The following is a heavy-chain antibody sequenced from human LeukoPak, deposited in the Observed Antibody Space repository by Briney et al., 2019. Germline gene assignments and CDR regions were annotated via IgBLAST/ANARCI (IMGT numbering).Heavy chain of an antibody. D-gene: IGHD5-18*01. CDR2: IYHSGST. CDR1: GGSVSSGSYY. V-gene: IGHV4-30-2*01. CDR3: ARGPWIQLWSNYYYYGMDV. J-gene: IGHJ6*02. Sequence: PSETLSLTCTVSGGSVSSGSYYWSWIRQPPGKGLEWIGYIYHSGSTYYNPSLKSRVTISVDRSKNQFSLKLSSVTAADTAVYYCARGPWIQLWSNYYYYGMDVWGQGTTVTVSS.